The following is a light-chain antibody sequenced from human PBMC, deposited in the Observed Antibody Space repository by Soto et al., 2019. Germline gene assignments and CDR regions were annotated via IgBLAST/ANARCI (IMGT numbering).Light chain of an antibody. V-gene: IGKV3-15*01. CDR2: AVS. CDR3: QHYGT. Sequence: EILRTQSPATLSVSPGERATLSCRASQSASSNLAWYQQKPGNAPRLLIYAVSTRATGIPARFSGSGSGTEFTLTVSRLEPEDFAVYFCQHYGTFGPGTKVDIK. J-gene: IGKJ3*01. CDR1: QSASSN.